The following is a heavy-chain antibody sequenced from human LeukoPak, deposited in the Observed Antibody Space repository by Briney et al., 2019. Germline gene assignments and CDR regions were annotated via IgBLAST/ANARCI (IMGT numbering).Heavy chain of an antibody. CDR1: GGPISSGGYS. CDR3: ARAKVEMATIFDY. D-gene: IGHD5-24*01. CDR2: IYRSGST. J-gene: IGHJ4*02. Sequence: PSETLSLTCAVSGGPISSGGYSWSWIRQPPGKGLEWIGYIYRSGSTYYNPSLKSRVTISVDRSKNQFSLKLSSVTAADTAVYYCARAKVEMATIFDYWGQGTLVTVSS. V-gene: IGHV4-30-2*01.